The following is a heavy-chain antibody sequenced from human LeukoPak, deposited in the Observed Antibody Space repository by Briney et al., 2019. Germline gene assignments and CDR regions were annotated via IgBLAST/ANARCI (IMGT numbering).Heavy chain of an antibody. V-gene: IGHV1-24*01. CDR1: GYTLTELS. CDR3: ATLHQSYQLRIGSLNY. J-gene: IGHJ4*02. D-gene: IGHD2-2*01. Sequence: GASVKVSCKVSGYTLTELSMHWVRQAPGEGLEWMGSFDPEDGETFYAQKFQARVTMTEDTSTDTAYMELSSLRSEDTAVYYCATLHQSYQLRIGSLNYWGQGTLVTVSS. CDR2: FDPEDGET.